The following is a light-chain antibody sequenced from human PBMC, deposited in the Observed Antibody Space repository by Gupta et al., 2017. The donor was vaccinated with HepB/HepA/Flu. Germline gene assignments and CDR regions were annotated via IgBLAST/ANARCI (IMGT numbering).Light chain of an antibody. CDR3: QVWHRTSGV. CDR2: DDS. CDR1: KIGSKS. V-gene: IGLV3-21*03. J-gene: IGLJ3*02. Sequence: SYVLTQPPSVSVAPGKTATITCGGDKIGSKSVHWYHQKPGQAPALVVYDDSDRPSGIPERFSGSNSETTATLTIRRVEAGDEDDYYCQVWHRTSGVFGGGTKLTVL.